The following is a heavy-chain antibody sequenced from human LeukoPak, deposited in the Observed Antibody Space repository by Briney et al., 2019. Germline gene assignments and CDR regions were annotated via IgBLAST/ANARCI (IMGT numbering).Heavy chain of an antibody. CDR1: GGSISSYY. D-gene: IGHD6-13*01. Sequence: SETLSLTCSVSGGSISSYYWSWIRQPPGKGLEWIGYIYYSGSNNYNHSLKSRVTISVDTSKNQFSLKLSSVTAADTAVYYCARVRAYSSSWYSRDYGMDVWGQGTTVTVSS. V-gene: IGHV4-59*01. CDR3: ARVRAYSSSWYSRDYGMDV. CDR2: IYYSGSN. J-gene: IGHJ6*02.